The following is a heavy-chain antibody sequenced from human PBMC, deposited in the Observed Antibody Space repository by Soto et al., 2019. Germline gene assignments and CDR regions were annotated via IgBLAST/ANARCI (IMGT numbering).Heavy chain of an antibody. CDR1: GASFSCYY. Sequence: PSATLSLTWAVSGASFSCYYWSWIRQPPGKGLGWIGEINHSGSTNYNPSLKSRVTISVDTSKNQFSLKLSSVTAADTAVYYCASPGIAAAGWGVHWFDPWGQGTLVTVSS. J-gene: IGHJ5*02. D-gene: IGHD6-13*01. V-gene: IGHV4-34*01. CDR3: ASPGIAAAGWGVHWFDP. CDR2: INHSGST.